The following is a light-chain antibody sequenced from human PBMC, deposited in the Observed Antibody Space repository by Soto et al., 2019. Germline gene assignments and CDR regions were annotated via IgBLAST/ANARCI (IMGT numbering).Light chain of an antibody. J-gene: IGLJ1*01. CDR3: AAWNDNLNGPSYV. CDR1: SSNIGSNA. V-gene: IGLV1-44*01. Sequence: QSVLTQPPSASGTPGQKVTISCSGSSSNIGSNAVNWYQQVPGTAPNLLIFSDDQRPSGVPARCSGSKSGTSASLAISGLQSEDEADYICAAWNDNLNGPSYVFGTGTKVTVL. CDR2: SDD.